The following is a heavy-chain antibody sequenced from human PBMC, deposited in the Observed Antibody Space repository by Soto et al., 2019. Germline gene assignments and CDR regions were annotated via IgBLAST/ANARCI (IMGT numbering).Heavy chain of an antibody. D-gene: IGHD2-2*02. CDR2: TYYRSKWYN. CDR1: GDSVSSNSAA. V-gene: IGHV6-1*01. J-gene: IGHJ5*02. Sequence: SQTLSLTCAISGDSVSSNSAAWNWIRQSPSRGLEWLGRTYYRSKWYNDYAVSVKSRITINPDTSKNQFSLQLNSVTPEDTAVYYCARDPLSYCSSTSCYTRGWFDPWGQGTLVTV. CDR3: ARDPLSYCSSTSCYTRGWFDP.